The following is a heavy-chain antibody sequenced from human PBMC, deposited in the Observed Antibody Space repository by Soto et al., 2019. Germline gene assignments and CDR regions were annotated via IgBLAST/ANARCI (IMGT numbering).Heavy chain of an antibody. J-gene: IGHJ3*02. CDR2: INSDGSST. CDR3: ARIKRWLQLYDAFDI. Sequence: EVQLVESGGGLVQPGGSLRLSCAASGFTFSSYWMHWVRQAPGKGLVWVSRINSDGSSTSYADSVKGRFTISRDNAKNKLYMQMNSLRAEDTAVYYCARIKRWLQLYDAFDIWGQGTMVTVSS. CDR1: GFTFSSYW. V-gene: IGHV3-74*01. D-gene: IGHD5-12*01.